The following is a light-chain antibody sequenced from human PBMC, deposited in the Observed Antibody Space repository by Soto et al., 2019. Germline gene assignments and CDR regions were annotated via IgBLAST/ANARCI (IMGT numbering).Light chain of an antibody. Sequence: QSVLTQPPSASGTPGQRVTISCSGSGSNIGSNTVNWYQHLPGTAPKVLINTNDQRPSGVPDRFSGSKSGTSASLAISGLQSDDEADYYCQAYDYSLTASVFGGGTKVTVL. J-gene: IGLJ3*02. CDR1: GSNIGSNT. V-gene: IGLV1-44*01. CDR3: QAYDYSLTASV. CDR2: TND.